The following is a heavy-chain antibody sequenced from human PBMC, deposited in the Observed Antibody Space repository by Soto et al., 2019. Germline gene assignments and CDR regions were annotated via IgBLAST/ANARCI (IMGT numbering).Heavy chain of an antibody. Sequence: SETLSLTCSVSGASISSRDYYWSWIRQPPGKGLEWIGYIYYSGSTNYNPSLKSRVTISVDTSKHQFSLKLSSVTAADTAVYYCARGGGVYDDISTGPIWGQGTMVTVSS. D-gene: IGHD3-9*01. J-gene: IGHJ4*02. V-gene: IGHV4-30-4*01. CDR1: GASISSRDYY. CDR3: ARGGGVYDDISTGPI. CDR2: IYYSGST.